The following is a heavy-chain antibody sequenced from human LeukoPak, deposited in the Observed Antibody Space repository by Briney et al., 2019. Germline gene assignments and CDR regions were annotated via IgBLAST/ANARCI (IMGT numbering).Heavy chain of an antibody. V-gene: IGHV4-59*01. J-gene: IGHJ4*02. CDR2: IYYSEST. Sequence: SETLSLTCTVSGGSISSYYWSWIWQPPGKGLEWIGYIYYSESTNYNPSLKSRVTISVDTSKNQFSLKLSSVTAADTAVYYCARIQTLHGDLNNFDYWGQGTLVTVSS. CDR3: ARIQTLHGDLNNFDY. D-gene: IGHD4-17*01. CDR1: GGSISSYY.